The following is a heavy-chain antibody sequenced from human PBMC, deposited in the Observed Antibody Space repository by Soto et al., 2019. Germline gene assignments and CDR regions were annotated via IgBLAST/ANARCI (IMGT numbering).Heavy chain of an antibody. Sequence: PWGSLRLSCAASGFTFSSYAMSWVRQAPGKGLEWVSAISGSGGSTYYADSVKGRFTISRDNSKNTLYLQMNSLRAEDTAVYYCAKTQSSYSSRSYFDYWGQGTLVTVS. V-gene: IGHV3-23*01. CDR1: GFTFSSYA. D-gene: IGHD6-13*01. CDR2: ISGSGGST. CDR3: AKTQSSYSSRSYFDY. J-gene: IGHJ4*02.